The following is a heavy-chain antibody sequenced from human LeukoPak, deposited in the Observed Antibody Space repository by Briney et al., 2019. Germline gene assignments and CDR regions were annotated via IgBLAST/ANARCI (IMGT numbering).Heavy chain of an antibody. CDR3: AREKFLGRLTRVLDT. V-gene: IGHV4-34*01. CDR1: NGSFTEYF. Sequence: SETLSLTCVVNNGSFTEYFWSWISQPPGKGLEWIGEVYHSGSTNYNPSLKGRLSISADMSKKQFSLKLNSVTAADTAVYYCAREKFLGRLTRVLDTWGQGTLVTVSS. D-gene: IGHD3-3*01. J-gene: IGHJ5*02. CDR2: VYHSGST.